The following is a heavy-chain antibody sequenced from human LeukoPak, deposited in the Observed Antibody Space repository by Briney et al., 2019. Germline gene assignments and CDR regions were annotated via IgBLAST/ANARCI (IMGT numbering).Heavy chain of an antibody. V-gene: IGHV4-34*01. CDR1: GGSFSGYY. CDR2: INHSGST. CDR3: ASPIYGDYTENGFDI. Sequence: SETLSLTCAVYGGSFSGYYWSWIRQPPGKGLEWIGEINHSGSTNYNPSLKSRVTISVDTSKNQFSLKLSSVTAADTAVYYCASPIYGDYTENGFDIWGQGTMVSVSS. J-gene: IGHJ3*02. D-gene: IGHD4-17*01.